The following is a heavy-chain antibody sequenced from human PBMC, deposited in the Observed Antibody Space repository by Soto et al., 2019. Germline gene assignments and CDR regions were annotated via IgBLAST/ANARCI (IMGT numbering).Heavy chain of an antibody. CDR2: ISGSGGST. V-gene: IGHV3-23*01. D-gene: IGHD1-1*01. CDR1: GFTFSSYA. J-gene: IGHJ6*03. CDR3: AKVPGKWNDVSPYYYYMDV. Sequence: GGSLRLSCAASGFTFSSYAMSWVRQAPGKGLEWVSAISGSGGSTYYADSVKGRFTISRDNSKNTLYLQMNSLRAEDTAVYYCAKVPGKWNDVSPYYYYMDVWGKGTTVTVSS.